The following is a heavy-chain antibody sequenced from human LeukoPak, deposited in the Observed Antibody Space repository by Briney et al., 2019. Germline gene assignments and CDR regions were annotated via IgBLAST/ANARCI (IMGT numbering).Heavy chain of an antibody. CDR1: GGSISSSSYY. V-gene: IGHV4-39*01. CDR2: IYYSGST. Sequence: NPSETLSLTCTVSGGSISSSSYYWVWIRQPPGKGLEWIGSIYYSGSTYYNPSLKSRLTISVDTSKNQFSLKLSSMPAADTAVYYCARHAAVAYFDLLTEEDYWGQGTLVTVSS. CDR3: ARHAAVAYFDLLTEEDY. D-gene: IGHD3-9*01. J-gene: IGHJ4*02.